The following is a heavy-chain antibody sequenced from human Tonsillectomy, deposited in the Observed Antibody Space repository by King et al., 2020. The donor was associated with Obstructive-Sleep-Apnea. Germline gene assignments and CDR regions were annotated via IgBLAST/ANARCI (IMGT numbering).Heavy chain of an antibody. V-gene: IGHV4-59*08. J-gene: IGHJ6*02. CDR3: ARGQYYYYGMDV. CDR1: GCSISSYY. Sequence: VQLQESGPGLVKPSETLSLTCTVSGCSISSYYWSWIRQPPGKGLEWIGYIYYSGRTNYNPSLKRRVTISVETSKNQFSLNLNPVTAADTAVDYCARGQYYYYGMDVWGQGTTVTVSS. CDR2: IYYSGRT.